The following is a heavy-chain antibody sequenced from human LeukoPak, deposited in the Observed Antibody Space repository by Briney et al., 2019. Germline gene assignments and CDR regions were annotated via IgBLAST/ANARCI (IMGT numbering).Heavy chain of an antibody. J-gene: IGHJ4*02. CDR3: AKDKSLYSNSWYYFDY. CDR1: GFTLSSYG. D-gene: IGHD6-13*01. CDR2: IRYDGSNK. Sequence: PSGGSLRLSCAASGFTLSSYGMHWVRQAPGKGLEWVAFIRYDGSNKQHADSVKGRFTISRDNSKNTLYLRMNSLRAEDTALYYCAKDKSLYSNSWYYFDYWGQGTLVTVSS. V-gene: IGHV3-30*02.